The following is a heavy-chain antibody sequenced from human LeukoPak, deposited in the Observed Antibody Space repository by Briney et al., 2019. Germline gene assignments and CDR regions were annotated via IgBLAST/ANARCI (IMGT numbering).Heavy chain of an antibody. J-gene: IGHJ4*02. D-gene: IGHD3-10*01. CDR1: GFTFSSYA. V-gene: IGHV3-30-3*02. CDR3: ANENYYGSGSYADH. CDR2: ISYDGSNK. Sequence: GGSLRLSCAASGFTFSSYAMHWVRQAPGKGLEWVAVISYDGSNKYYADSVEGRFTISRDNSKNTLYLQMNSLRAEDTAVYYCANENYYGSGSYADHWGQGTLVTVSS.